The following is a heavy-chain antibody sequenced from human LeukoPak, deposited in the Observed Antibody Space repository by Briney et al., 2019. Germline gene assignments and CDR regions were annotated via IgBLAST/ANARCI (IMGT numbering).Heavy chain of an antibody. Sequence: SETLSLTCAVYGGSFSGYYWSWIRQPPGKGLEWIGKINHSGSTNYNPSLKSRVTISVDTSKNQFSLKLSSVTAADTAVYYCARGYSSGSWYFDLWGRGTLVTVSS. CDR3: ARGYSSGSWYFDL. CDR2: INHSGST. D-gene: IGHD6-19*01. J-gene: IGHJ2*01. V-gene: IGHV4-34*01. CDR1: GGSFSGYY.